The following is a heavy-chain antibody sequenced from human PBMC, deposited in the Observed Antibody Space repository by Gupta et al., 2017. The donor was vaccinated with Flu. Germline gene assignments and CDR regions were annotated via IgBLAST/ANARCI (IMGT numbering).Heavy chain of an antibody. Sequence: EVQLVESGGGLVQPGGSLRLSRGASGFTLSEYWMSWVRQAPGKGPELVANINRDGSVINYMDFVRGRFTISRDNAKNAVYFQMNSLRVDDTAVYYCARDVGSGDYDSWGQGTLVTVSS. V-gene: IGHV3-7*01. D-gene: IGHD4-17*01. CDR3: ARDVGSGDYDS. CDR2: INRDGSVI. J-gene: IGHJ5*01. CDR1: GFTLSEYW.